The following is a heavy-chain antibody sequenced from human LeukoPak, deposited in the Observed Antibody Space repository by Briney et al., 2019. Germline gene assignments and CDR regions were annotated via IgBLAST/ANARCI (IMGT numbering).Heavy chain of an antibody. CDR1: GFTVSSNY. V-gene: IGHV3-53*01. CDR3: ARASKASAPFDY. CDR2: IYSGGST. J-gene: IGHJ4*02. Sequence: GGSLRLSCTASGFTVSSNYMSWVRQAPGKGLVRVSIIYSGGSTNYAESVEGRFTISRDNSNNTLFLQMNSLRAEDTAVYYRARASKASAPFDYWGQGTLVTVSS. D-gene: IGHD3-10*01.